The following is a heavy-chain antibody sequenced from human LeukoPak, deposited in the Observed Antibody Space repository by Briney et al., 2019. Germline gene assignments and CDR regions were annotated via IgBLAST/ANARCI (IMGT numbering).Heavy chain of an antibody. V-gene: IGHV4-59*01. CDR1: GGSISSYN. D-gene: IGHD1-1*01. J-gene: IGHJ5*02. CDR3: ARELANWFAP. CDR2: NSYSGNT. Sequence: PSETLSLTCAVSGGSISSYNWSSLRQPPGKGLEWIGDNSYSGNTNYNPSLQSQVTISVDTYKNQSSLKLSSVTAPDTAVYYCARELANWFAPWGQGTLVTVSS.